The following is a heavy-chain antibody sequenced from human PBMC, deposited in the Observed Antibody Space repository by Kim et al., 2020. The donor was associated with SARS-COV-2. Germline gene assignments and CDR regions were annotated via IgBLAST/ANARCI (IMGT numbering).Heavy chain of an antibody. CDR3: ARLDMASDIYYYGMDV. CDR2: IYYSGST. V-gene: IGHV4-31*03. J-gene: IGHJ6*02. D-gene: IGHD2-2*03. CDR1: GGSISSGGYY. Sequence: SETLSLTCTVSGGSISSGGYYWSWIRQHPGKGLEWIGYIYYSGSTYYNPSLKSRVTISVDTSKNQFSLKLSSVTAADTAVYYCARLDMASDIYYYGMDVWGQGTTVTVSS.